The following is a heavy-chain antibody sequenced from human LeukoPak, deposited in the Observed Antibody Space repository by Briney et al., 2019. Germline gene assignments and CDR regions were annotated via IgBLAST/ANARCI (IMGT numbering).Heavy chain of an antibody. V-gene: IGHV1-2*02. CDR2: INPNSGGT. CDR1: GYTFTGYY. CDR3: ARDLVDTAMIANWFDP. J-gene: IGHJ5*02. Sequence: ASVKVSCKASGYTFTGYYMHWVRQAPGQGLEWMGWINPNSGGTNYAQKFQGRVTMTRDTSISTAYMELSRLRSDDTAVYYCARDLVDTAMIANWFDPWGQGTLVIVSS. D-gene: IGHD5-18*01.